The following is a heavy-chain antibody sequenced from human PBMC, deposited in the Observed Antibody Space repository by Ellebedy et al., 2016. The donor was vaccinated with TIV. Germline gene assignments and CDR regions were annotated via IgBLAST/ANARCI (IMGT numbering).Heavy chain of an antibody. CDR3: ARHPLEWLVGPTYFDY. D-gene: IGHD6-19*01. V-gene: IGHV4-4*02. CDR1: GGSISSRNW. CDR2: ISHSGST. Sequence: MPSETLSLTCAVSGGSISSRNWWTWVRQPPGKTLEWIGQISHSGSTNYNPSLKSRVIISIDKSQNHFSLNLTSLTAADTAVYYCARHPLEWLVGPTYFDYWGPGTLITVSS. J-gene: IGHJ4*02.